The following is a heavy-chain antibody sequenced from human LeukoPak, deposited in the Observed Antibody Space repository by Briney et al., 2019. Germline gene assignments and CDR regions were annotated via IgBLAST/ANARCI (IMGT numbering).Heavy chain of an antibody. Sequence: GGSLRLSCAASGFTFINFWMHWVRQAPGKGLVWVSHINTDGTGTTYGDSAKGRFSVSIDNAKNTLFLQMNSLRVEDTAVYYCARGTAETAGIDYWGQGTPVTVSA. CDR3: ARGTAETAGIDY. J-gene: IGHJ4*02. D-gene: IGHD6-13*01. CDR1: GFTFINFW. V-gene: IGHV3-74*01. CDR2: INTDGTGT.